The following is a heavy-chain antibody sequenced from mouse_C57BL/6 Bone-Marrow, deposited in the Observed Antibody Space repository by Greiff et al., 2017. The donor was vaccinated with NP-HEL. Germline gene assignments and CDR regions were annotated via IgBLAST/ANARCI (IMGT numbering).Heavy chain of an antibody. J-gene: IGHJ4*01. V-gene: IGHV6-3*01. CDR1: GFTFSNYW. Sequence: EVQLEESGAGLVQPGGSMKLSCVASGFTFSNYWMNWVRQSPEKGLEWVAQISLKSDNYATHYAESVQGRFTISRDDSKSSVYLQMNNLRAEDTRIYYCTGKKDLITTVVAPDYYAMDYWGQGTSVTVSS. CDR2: ISLKSDNYAT. CDR3: TGKKDLITTVVAPDYYAMDY. D-gene: IGHD1-1*01.